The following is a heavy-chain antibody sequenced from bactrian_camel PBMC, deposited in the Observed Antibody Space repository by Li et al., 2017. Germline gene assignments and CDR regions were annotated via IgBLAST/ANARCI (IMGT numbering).Heavy chain of an antibody. V-gene: IGHV3-3*01. CDR2: FWDGGGVT. CDR1: GATARVYS. Sequence: HVQLVESGGGSVHAGESLRLSCIFSGATARVYSMGWFRQVPGKEREGVAAFWDGGGVTYYADSVKGRFAISRDNAENTVSLQMNNLKPEDTAVYYCALTSIAAMTPGVCGPFPTGQGTQVTVS. J-gene: IGHJ4*01. D-gene: IGHD4*01.